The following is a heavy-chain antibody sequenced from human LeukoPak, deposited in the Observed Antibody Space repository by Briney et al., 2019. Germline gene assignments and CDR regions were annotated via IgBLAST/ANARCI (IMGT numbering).Heavy chain of an antibody. J-gene: IGHJ1*01. Sequence: SETRSLTSTVSVYSISRGYYWGWIGNPPGKGLEWIGSIYHSGTTNYNPSLQSRVTISLDTSNNQFSLKLTSVTAADTAVYYCGRNAAYCIDCWGQGILVTVSS. CDR1: VYSISRGYY. D-gene: IGHD3-9*01. CDR3: GRNAAYCIDC. V-gene: IGHV4-38-2*02. CDR2: IYHSGTT.